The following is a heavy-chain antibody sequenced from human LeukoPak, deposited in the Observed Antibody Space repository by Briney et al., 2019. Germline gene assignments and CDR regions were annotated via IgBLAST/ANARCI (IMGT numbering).Heavy chain of an antibody. V-gene: IGHV4-30-2*01. J-gene: IGHJ5*02. Sequence: SETLSLTCAVSGGSISSGGYSWSWIRQPPGKGLEWIGYIYHSGSTYYNPSLKSRVTISVDRSKNQFSLKLSSVTAADTAVYYCARGYSGYTTWGQGTLVTVSS. CDR2: IYHSGST. D-gene: IGHD1-26*01. CDR3: ARGYSGYTT. CDR1: GGSISSGGYS.